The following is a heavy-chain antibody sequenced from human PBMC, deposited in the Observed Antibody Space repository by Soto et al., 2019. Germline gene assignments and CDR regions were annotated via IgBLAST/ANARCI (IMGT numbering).Heavy chain of an antibody. D-gene: IGHD5-12*01. CDR1: GGSISSGGYS. CDR3: ARGGFDGMDV. J-gene: IGHJ6*02. CDR2: IYHSGST. Sequence: QLQLQESGSGLVQPSQTLSLTCAVSGGSISSGGYSWSWIRQPPGKGLEWIGYIYHSGSTYYNPFLKSRVTISVDRSKNQFSLKLSSVTAADKAVYYCARGGFDGMDVWGQGTTVTVSS. V-gene: IGHV4-30-2*01.